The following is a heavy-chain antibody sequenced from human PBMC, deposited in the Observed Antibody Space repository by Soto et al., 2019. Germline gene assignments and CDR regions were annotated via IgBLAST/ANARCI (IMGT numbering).Heavy chain of an antibody. V-gene: IGHV4-31*03. J-gene: IGHJ6*04. Sequence: PSETLSLTCTVSGGSISSGGYYWSWIRQHPGKGLEWIGYIYYSGSTYYNPSLKSRVTISVDTSKNQFSLKLSSVTAADTAVYYCARDRDGGGRMDVWGKGTTVTVSS. CDR1: GGSISSGGYY. D-gene: IGHD2-15*01. CDR2: IYYSGST. CDR3: ARDRDGGGRMDV.